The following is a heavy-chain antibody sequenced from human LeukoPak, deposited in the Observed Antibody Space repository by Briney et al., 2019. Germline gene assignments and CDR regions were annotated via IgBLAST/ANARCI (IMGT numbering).Heavy chain of an antibody. J-gene: IGHJ5*02. CDR3: ARDKKNNWFDP. CDR1: GCTFTSYS. Sequence: GPVKVSCKASGCTFTSYSINWVRQAPGQGLEWMGWINTNTGNPTYAQDFTGRFVFSLDTSVSTAYLQISSLKAEDTAVYYCARDKKNNWFDPWGQGTLVTVSS. V-gene: IGHV7-4-1*02. CDR2: INTNTGNP.